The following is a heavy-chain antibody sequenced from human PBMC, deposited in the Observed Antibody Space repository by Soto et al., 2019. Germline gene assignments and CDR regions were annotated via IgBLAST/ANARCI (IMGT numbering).Heavy chain of an antibody. J-gene: IGHJ1*01. V-gene: IGHV3-23*01. CDR1: RFTFSSFA. CDR2: ISDSGGTT. CDR3: AKRDGGH. Sequence: EVQLLESGGGLVQPGGTLRLSCATSRFTFSSFAMSWVRQAPGKGLEWVSRISDSGGTTHYADSVKGRFSISRDNSKDSLFLQMSSLRTEDTAVYYCAKRDGGHWGRGTLVIVSS. D-gene: IGHD3-16*01.